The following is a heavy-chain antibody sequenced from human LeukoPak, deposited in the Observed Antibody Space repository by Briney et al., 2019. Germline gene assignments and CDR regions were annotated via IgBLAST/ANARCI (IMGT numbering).Heavy chain of an antibody. Sequence: GGSLRLSCAASGFTFSSYSMTWVRQAPGKGLEWVSYISSSSSTIYYADSVKGRFTISRDNAKNSLYLQMNSLRDEDTAVYYCARDQPTVTTLPGFDYWGQGTLVTVSS. CDR3: ARDQPTVTTLPGFDY. D-gene: IGHD4-17*01. CDR2: ISSSSSTI. J-gene: IGHJ4*02. CDR1: GFTFSSYS. V-gene: IGHV3-48*02.